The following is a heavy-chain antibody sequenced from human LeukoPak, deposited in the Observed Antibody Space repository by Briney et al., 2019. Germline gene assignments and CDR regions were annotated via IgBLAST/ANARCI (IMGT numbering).Heavy chain of an antibody. CDR1: GFTFSSYA. V-gene: IGHV3-30-3*01. J-gene: IGHJ4*02. CDR2: ISYDGSNK. Sequence: GRSLRLSCAASGFTFSSYAMHWVRQAPGKGLEWVAVISYDGSNKYYADSVKGRFTISRDNSKNTLYLQMNSLRAEDTAVYYCAKVSSYFDYWGQGTLVTVSS. CDR3: AKVSSYFDY.